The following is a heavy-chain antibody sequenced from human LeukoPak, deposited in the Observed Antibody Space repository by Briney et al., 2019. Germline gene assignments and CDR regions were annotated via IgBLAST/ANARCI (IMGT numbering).Heavy chain of an antibody. J-gene: IGHJ6*03. Sequence: PSETLSLTCTVSGGSIGTYYWSWIRQSPGKGLEWIGYIYVTGTRYNPYLQSRVTISVDRSRNQFFLKMSSVTAADTAVYYCARGTFYYYYYMDVWGKGTTVTVSS. V-gene: IGHV4-4*09. CDR3: ARGTFYYYYYMDV. CDR1: GGSIGTYY. CDR2: IYVTGT. D-gene: IGHD3-16*01.